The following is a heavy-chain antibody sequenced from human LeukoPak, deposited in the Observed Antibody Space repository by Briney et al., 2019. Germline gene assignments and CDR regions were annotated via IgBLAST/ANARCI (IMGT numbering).Heavy chain of an antibody. CDR2: IKQDGSEK. Sequence: GGSLRLSCAASGFTFSSYSMNWVRQAPGKGLEWVANIKQDGSEKYYVDSVKGRFTISRDNAKNSLYLQMNSLRAEDTAVYYCARKRGVEYWGQGTLVIVSS. CDR1: GFTFSSYS. J-gene: IGHJ4*02. D-gene: IGHD2-15*01. CDR3: ARKRGVEY. V-gene: IGHV3-7*01.